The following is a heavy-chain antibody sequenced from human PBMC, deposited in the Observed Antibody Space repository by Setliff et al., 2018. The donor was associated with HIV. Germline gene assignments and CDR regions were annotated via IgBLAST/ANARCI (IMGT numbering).Heavy chain of an antibody. Sequence: ASVKVSCKASGHTFSNSDIHWVRRATGQGLEWMGWMNPNSGVTCYALKFRDRVTMTGDTSISTAYLELRSLTSEDTAVYYCASGKGVGGVVITDGLDVWGKGTTVTVSS. D-gene: IGHD3-10*01. J-gene: IGHJ6*03. CDR1: GHTFSNSD. CDR2: MNPNSGVT. V-gene: IGHV1-8*02. CDR3: ASGKGVGGVVITDGLDV.